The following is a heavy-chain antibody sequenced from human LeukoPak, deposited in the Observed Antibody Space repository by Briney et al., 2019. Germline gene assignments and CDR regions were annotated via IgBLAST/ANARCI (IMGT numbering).Heavy chain of an antibody. CDR3: VYGDFVRTVNYFDY. Sequence: GGSLRLSCAASGFTFSDYYMSWIRQAPGKGLEWVSVIYAGGNTYYADSVKGRFTISRDNSKNSLFLQMHGLRAEDTALYYCVYGDFVRTVNYFDYWGQGTLVTVSS. J-gene: IGHJ4*02. V-gene: IGHV3-66*01. CDR1: GFTFSDYY. CDR2: IYAGGNT. D-gene: IGHD4-17*01.